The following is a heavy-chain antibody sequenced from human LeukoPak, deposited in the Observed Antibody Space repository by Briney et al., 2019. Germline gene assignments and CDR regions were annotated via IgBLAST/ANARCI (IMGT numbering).Heavy chain of an antibody. CDR2: ISYSGTT. CDR3: ARGTVGAFYY. J-gene: IGHJ4*02. V-gene: IGHV4-59*12. D-gene: IGHD4-17*01. CDR1: GGSIRGYY. Sequence: PSETLSLTCTVSGGSIRGYYWSWMRQPPGKGLEWIGYISYSGTTNYNPSVQSRVTISVDTSKNQFSLQLNSVTPEDTAVYYCARGTVGAFYYWGQGTLVTVSS.